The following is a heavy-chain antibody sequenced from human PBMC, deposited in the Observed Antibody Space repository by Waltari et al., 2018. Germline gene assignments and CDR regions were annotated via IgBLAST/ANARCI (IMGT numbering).Heavy chain of an antibody. CDR3: AAGSGWVFES. J-gene: IGHJ4*02. D-gene: IGHD6-19*01. Sequence: EVQLVESGGGLVQPGGSLRLSCVASEFSFSTYWMSWVRQAPGKGLEWVANKKQDGTGKNYVDSVKGRFTISRDNAETSVYLQMSNLRVDDTATYYCAAGSGWVFESWGQGTLVTVSS. CDR2: KKQDGTGK. CDR1: EFSFSTYW. V-gene: IGHV3-7*03.